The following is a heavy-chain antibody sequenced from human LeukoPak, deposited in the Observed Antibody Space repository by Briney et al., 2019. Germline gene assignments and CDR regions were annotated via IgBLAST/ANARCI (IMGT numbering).Heavy chain of an antibody. CDR2: INHSGST. CDR3: ARNYGPLYYYYYMDV. J-gene: IGHJ6*03. Sequence: SETLSLTCAVYGGSFSGYYWSWIRQPPGKGLEWIGEINHSGSTNYNPSLKSRVTISVDTSKNQFSLKLSSVTAADTAVYYCARNYGPLYYYYYMDVWGKGTTVTISS. CDR1: GGSFSGYY. D-gene: IGHD3-10*01. V-gene: IGHV4-34*01.